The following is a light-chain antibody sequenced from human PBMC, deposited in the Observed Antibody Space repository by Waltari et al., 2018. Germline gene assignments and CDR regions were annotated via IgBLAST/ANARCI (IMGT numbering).Light chain of an antibody. CDR3: SSYTSISPVV. CDR1: RRDFGDYNN. J-gene: IGLJ2*01. V-gene: IGLV2-14*01. CDR2: AVT. Sequence: QSALTQPASVSGSPGQSITISCTGTRRDFGDYNNVPWYQQHPAKPTKLMIYAVTNGPSGVSNRFAGSKSGNTASLTISGLQAEDEADYHCSSYTSISPVVFGGGTKLTVL.